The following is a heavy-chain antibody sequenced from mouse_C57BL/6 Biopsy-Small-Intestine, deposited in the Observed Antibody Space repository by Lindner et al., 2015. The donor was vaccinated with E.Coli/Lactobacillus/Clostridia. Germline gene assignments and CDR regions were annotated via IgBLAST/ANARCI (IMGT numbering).Heavy chain of an antibody. CDR1: GFTFKTYA. J-gene: IGHJ1*03. Sequence: VQLQESGGGLVQPKGSLKLSCAASGFTFKTYAMHWVRQAPGKGLEWVARIRSKSSNYAIYYADSVKDRFTISRDDSQSMLYLQMNNLKTEDTAMYYCVRDVTTVATTDWYFDVWGTGTTVTVSS. V-gene: IGHV10-3*01. CDR3: VRDVTTVATTDWYFDV. D-gene: IGHD1-1*01. CDR2: IRSKSSNYAI.